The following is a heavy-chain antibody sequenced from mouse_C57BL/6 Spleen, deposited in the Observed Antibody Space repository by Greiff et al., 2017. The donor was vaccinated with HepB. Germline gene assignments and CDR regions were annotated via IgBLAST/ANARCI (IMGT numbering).Heavy chain of an antibody. V-gene: IGHV5-9-1*02. CDR2: ISSGGDYI. CDR1: GFTFSSYA. J-gene: IGHJ4*01. Sequence: EVKVVESGEGLVKPGGSLKLSCAASGFTFSSYAMSWVRQTPEKRLEWVAYISSGGDYIYYADTVKGRFTISRDNARNTLYLQMSSLKSEDTAMYYCTRDYYGSSYGAMDYWGQGTSVTVSS. D-gene: IGHD1-1*01. CDR3: TRDYYGSSYGAMDY.